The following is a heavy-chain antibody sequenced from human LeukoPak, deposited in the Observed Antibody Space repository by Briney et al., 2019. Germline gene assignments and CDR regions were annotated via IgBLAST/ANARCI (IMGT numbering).Heavy chain of an antibody. CDR3: AKPPRGDYGDHGPIDY. Sequence: PGGSLRLSCAASGFTFSSYGMHWVRQAPGKGPEWVAFIRYDGSNKYYADSVKGRFTISRDNSKNTLYLQMNSLRAEDTAVYYCAKPPRGDYGDHGPIDYWGQGTLVTVSS. CDR2: IRYDGSNK. J-gene: IGHJ4*02. D-gene: IGHD4-17*01. CDR1: GFTFSSYG. V-gene: IGHV3-30*02.